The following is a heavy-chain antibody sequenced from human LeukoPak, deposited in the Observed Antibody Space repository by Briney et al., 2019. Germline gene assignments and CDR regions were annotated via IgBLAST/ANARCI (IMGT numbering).Heavy chain of an antibody. J-gene: IGHJ4*02. D-gene: IGHD1-26*01. CDR3: ARSKTKWELLPLDY. V-gene: IGHV1-18*01. CDR1: GYTFTSYG. Sequence: ASVKVSCKASGYTFTSYGISWVRQAPGQGLEWMGWISAYNGNTNYAQKLQGRVTMTTDTSTSTAYMELRSLRSDDTAVYYCARSKTKWELLPLDYWGQGTLVNVSS. CDR2: ISAYNGNT.